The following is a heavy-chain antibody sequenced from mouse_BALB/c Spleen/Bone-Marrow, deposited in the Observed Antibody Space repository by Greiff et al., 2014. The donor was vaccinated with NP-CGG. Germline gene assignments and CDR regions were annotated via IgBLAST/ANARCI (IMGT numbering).Heavy chain of an antibody. CDR1: GYTFSSFW. CDR2: IFPGSDST. Sequence: VQLQQSGAELMKPGASVKISCKATGYTFSSFWIEWVKQRPGHGLEWIGEIFPGSDSTNYNEKFKGNATFTADTSSNTAYMQLSILTSEDSAVYYCARGDRYDVRFDYWGQGTPLTVSS. V-gene: IGHV1-9*01. D-gene: IGHD2-14*01. J-gene: IGHJ2*01. CDR3: ARGDRYDVRFDY.